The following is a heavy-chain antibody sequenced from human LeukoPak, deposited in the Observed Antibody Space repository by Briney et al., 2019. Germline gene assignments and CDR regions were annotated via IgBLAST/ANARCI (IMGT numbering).Heavy chain of an antibody. D-gene: IGHD2-8*02. V-gene: IGHV4-30-4*07. CDR3: ARGGGVGNRFDY. CDR1: GDSISSGGYA. J-gene: IGHJ4*02. CDR2: IHDSGST. Sequence: SETLSLTCAVSGDSISSGGYAWSWIRQTPGKGLEWIAYIHDSGSTYYNPSLKSRVSISVDTSKNQFSVKLNSVTAADTAVYYCARGGGVGNRFDYWGQGTLVTVSS.